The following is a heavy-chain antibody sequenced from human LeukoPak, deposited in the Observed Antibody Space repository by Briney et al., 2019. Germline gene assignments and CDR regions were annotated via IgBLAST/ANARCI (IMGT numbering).Heavy chain of an antibody. D-gene: IGHD1-26*01. J-gene: IGHJ5*02. CDR2: MNPNSGNT. CDR3: ARGGSYYSWFDP. V-gene: IGHV1-8*01. Sequence: ASVKVSCTASGYTFTSYDINWVRQATGQGLEWMGWMNPNSGNTGYAQKFQGRVTMTRNTSISTAYMELSSLRSEDTAVYYCARGGSYYSWFDPWGQGTLVTVSS. CDR1: GYTFTSYD.